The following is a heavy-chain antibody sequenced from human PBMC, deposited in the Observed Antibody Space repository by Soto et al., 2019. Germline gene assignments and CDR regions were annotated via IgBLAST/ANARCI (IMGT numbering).Heavy chain of an antibody. J-gene: IGHJ6*02. V-gene: IGHV6-1*01. D-gene: IGHD2-2*01. CDR1: GDSVSSNSAA. Sequence: SQTLSLTCAISGDSVSSNSAAWNWIRQSPSRGLEWLGRTYCRSKWYNDYAVSVKSRITINPDTSKNQFSLQLNSVTPEDTAVYYCARDKVIVVVPAAITWDYYYGMDVWGQGTTVTVSS. CDR3: ARDKVIVVVPAAITWDYYYGMDV. CDR2: TYCRSKWYN.